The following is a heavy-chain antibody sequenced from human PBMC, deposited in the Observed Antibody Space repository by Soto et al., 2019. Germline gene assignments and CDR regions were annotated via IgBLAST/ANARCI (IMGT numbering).Heavy chain of an antibody. J-gene: IGHJ5*02. D-gene: IGHD3-16*01. CDR3: AIELLMVYKSDWYDD. V-gene: IGHV1-24*01. CDR1: GYTLTELS. CDR2: FDPEDGET. Sequence: DAVQATCTFSGYTLTELSMHWVRQAPGKGLEWMGGFDPEDGETIYAQKFQGRVTMTEDTSTDTAYMELSSLRSEDTAVYYCAIELLMVYKSDWYDDWGQGTLVTVSS.